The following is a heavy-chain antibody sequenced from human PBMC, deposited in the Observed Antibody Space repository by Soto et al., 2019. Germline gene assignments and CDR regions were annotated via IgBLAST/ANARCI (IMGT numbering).Heavy chain of an antibody. CDR1: GDSMSKYY. Sequence: QVQLQESGPGLVKPSETLSLTCNVSGDSMSKYYCSWVRQPAGKGLEWIGRIWTSGSTNYNPSLMSRVIMSIDTSNKHFSLDLKSVTAADKAVYYCARTVAAAYYFDFWGQGVLVTVSS. CDR3: ARTVAAAYYFDF. J-gene: IGHJ4*02. V-gene: IGHV4-4*07. CDR2: IWTSGST. D-gene: IGHD4-17*01.